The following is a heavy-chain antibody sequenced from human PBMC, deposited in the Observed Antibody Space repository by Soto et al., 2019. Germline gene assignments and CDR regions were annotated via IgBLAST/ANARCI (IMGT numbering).Heavy chain of an antibody. D-gene: IGHD6-25*01. V-gene: IGHV4-59*08. CDR3: ASLYGFSGFDY. J-gene: IGHJ4*02. Sequence: SETLSLTCTVSGGSISSYYWSWIRHPPGKGLEWIGYIYYSGSTNYNPSLKSRVTISVDTSKNQFSLKLSSVTAADTAVYYCASLYGFSGFDYWGQGTLVPVSS. CDR2: IYYSGST. CDR1: GGSISSYY.